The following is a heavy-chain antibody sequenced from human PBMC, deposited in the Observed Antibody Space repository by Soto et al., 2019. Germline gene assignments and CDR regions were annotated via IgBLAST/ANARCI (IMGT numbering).Heavy chain of an antibody. CDR1: GYTFTSYG. CDR3: ARGRYGDY. V-gene: IGHV1-18*01. D-gene: IGHD1-1*01. J-gene: IGHJ4*02. CDR2: ISAHNGNT. Sequence: QVHLVQSGAEVKKPGASVKVSCKASGYTFTSYGITWVRQAPGQGLEWMGWISAHNGNTDYAQKLQGRVIVTRETSTSPAYMELRSLISDDTAVYYCARGRYGDYWGQGALVTVSS.